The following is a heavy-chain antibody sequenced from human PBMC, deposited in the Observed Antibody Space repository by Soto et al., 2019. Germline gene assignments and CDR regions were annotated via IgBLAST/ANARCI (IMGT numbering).Heavy chain of an antibody. Sequence: EVQLVESGGGLVQPGGSLRLSCAASGFTFSSYSMNWVRQAPGKGLEWVSYISSSSSTIYYADSVKGRFTISRDNAKNSRYLQMNSLRAEDTAVYYCARDSYGDPSSAFDIWGQGTMVTVSS. CDR1: GFTFSSYS. CDR2: ISSSSSTI. CDR3: ARDSYGDPSSAFDI. D-gene: IGHD4-17*01. J-gene: IGHJ3*02. V-gene: IGHV3-48*01.